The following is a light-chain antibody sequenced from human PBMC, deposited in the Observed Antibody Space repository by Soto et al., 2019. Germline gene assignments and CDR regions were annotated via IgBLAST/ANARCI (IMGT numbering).Light chain of an antibody. V-gene: IGKV1-5*03. CDR2: KAS. J-gene: IGKJ1*01. CDR1: PTISSW. Sequence: SVGAIVTITCRASPTISSWLAWYQQKPGKAPKLLIYKASTLKSGVPSRFSGSGSGTEFTLTISSLQPDDFATYYCQQYNSYSEEFGQVTKVDIK. CDR3: QQYNSYSEE.